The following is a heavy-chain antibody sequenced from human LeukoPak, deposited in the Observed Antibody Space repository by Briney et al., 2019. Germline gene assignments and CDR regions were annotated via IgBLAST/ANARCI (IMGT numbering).Heavy chain of an antibody. CDR2: ISGSGGST. D-gene: IGHD3-3*01. Sequence: GGSLRLSCAASGFTFSSYAMSWVRQAPGKGLEWVSAISGSGGSTYYADSVKGRFTISRDNSKNTLYLQMNSLRAEDTAVYYCARDGYGYDFWSGYRGDYYMDVWGKGTTVTVSS. V-gene: IGHV3-23*01. CDR1: GFTFSSYA. CDR3: ARDGYGYDFWSGYRGDYYMDV. J-gene: IGHJ6*03.